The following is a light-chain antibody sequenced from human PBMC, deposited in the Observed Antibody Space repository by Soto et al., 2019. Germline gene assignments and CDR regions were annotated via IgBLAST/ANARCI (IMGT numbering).Light chain of an antibody. J-gene: IGKJ2*01. CDR1: QSLTSW. Sequence: DILMTQSPSTLSASVEDKVTITCRASQSLTSWLAWYQQKPGKAPKLLIYDASTLQSGVPSRFSGSGSGTDFTLTISSLQPDDFATYYCQQYKNYSPYTFGQGTKLEIK. V-gene: IGKV1-5*01. CDR3: QQYKNYSPYT. CDR2: DAS.